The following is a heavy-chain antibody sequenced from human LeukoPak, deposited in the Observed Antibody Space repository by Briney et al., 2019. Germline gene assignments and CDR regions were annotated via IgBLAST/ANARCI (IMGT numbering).Heavy chain of an antibody. CDR2: IYYSGTT. V-gene: IGHV4-39*01. Sequence: SETLSLTCTVSGDSISSSSYYWGWIRQPPGTGLEWIGSIYYSGTTYYNPSLKSRVTISVDTSKNQFYLKLSSVTAADTSVYYCARRTNSWFDPWGQGTLVSVSS. J-gene: IGHJ5*02. D-gene: IGHD1-7*01. CDR3: ARRTNSWFDP. CDR1: GDSISSSSYY.